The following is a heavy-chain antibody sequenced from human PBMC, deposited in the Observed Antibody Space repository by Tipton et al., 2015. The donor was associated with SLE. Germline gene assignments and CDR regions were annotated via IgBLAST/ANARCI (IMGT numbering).Heavy chain of an antibody. D-gene: IGHD1-1*01. CDR3: ARDGNWNDQYYFDY. Sequence: TLSLTCTVSGGSISNSSYYWGWIRQPPGKGLEWIGSVYYSGGTYYNPSLKSRVTISVDTSKNQFSLKLSSVTAADTAVYYCARDGNWNDQYYFDYWGQGTLVTVSS. J-gene: IGHJ4*02. V-gene: IGHV4-39*07. CDR2: VYYSGGT. CDR1: GGSISNSSYY.